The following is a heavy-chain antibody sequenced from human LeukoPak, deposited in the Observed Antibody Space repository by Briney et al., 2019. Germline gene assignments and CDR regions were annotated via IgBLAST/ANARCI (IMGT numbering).Heavy chain of an antibody. Sequence: GGSLRLSCAASGLTFSSYWMSWVRQAPGKGLEWVATIKQDGSERYYVDSVKGRFTISRDNAKNSLYLQMNSLRAEDTAVYYCARAPPLRGVFDYWGQGTLVTVSS. CDR3: ARAPPLRGVFDY. J-gene: IGHJ4*02. V-gene: IGHV3-7*01. CDR1: GLTFSSYW. D-gene: IGHD5-12*01. CDR2: IKQDGSER.